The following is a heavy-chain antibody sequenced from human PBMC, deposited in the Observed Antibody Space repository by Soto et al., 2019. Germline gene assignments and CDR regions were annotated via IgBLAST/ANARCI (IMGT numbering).Heavy chain of an antibody. J-gene: IGHJ2*01. D-gene: IGHD6-6*01. CDR2: INHSGST. CDR1: GGSFGGYY. V-gene: IGHV4-34*01. Sequence: QVQLQQWGAGLLKPSETLSLTCVVYGGSFGGYYWTWFRQPPGMGLEWIGEINHSGSTNYNPSLKSRVTISVDTSKNQVSLKLSSVTAADTAVYYCARYTTSPLWYFDLWGRGTLVTVSS. CDR3: ARYTTSPLWYFDL.